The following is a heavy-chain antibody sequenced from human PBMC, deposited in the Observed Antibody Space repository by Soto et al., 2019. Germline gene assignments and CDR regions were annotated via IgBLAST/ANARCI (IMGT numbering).Heavy chain of an antibody. J-gene: IGHJ3*01. V-gene: IGHV4-30-2*06. D-gene: IGHD3-22*01. CDR2: ISYNGRT. CDR3: ARDYYEDYAGGFNDGFDV. CDR1: GDSMNRGCCP. Sequence: QLQLQESGAGLVKPSETLSLTCTVSGDSMNRGCCPWNWIRQSPGKSLEWIGYISYNGRTQYNPSLKKRLTISIDRYQKQYSLKLNSVTAADTAVSYCARDYYEDYAGGFNDGFDVWGQGTMVTVSP.